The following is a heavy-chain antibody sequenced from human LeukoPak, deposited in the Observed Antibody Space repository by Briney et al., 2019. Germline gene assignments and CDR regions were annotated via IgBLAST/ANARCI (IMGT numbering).Heavy chain of an antibody. J-gene: IGHJ6*02. CDR3: ASRLREDYYYYYGMDV. CDR1: GYTFTSYG. CDR2: IIPILGIA. V-gene: IGHV1-69*04. Sequence: SVKVSCKASGYTFTSYGISWVRQAPGQGLEWMGRIIPILGIANYAQKFQGRVTITADKSTSTAYMELSSLRSEDTAVYYCASRLREDYYYYYGMDVWGQGTTVTVSS.